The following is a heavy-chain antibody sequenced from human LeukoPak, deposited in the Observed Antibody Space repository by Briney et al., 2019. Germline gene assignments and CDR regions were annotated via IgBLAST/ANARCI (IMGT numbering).Heavy chain of an antibody. V-gene: IGHV4-34*01. Sequence: TSETLSLTCAVYGGSFSGYYWSWIRQPPGKGLEWIGEINHSGSTNYNPSLKSRVTISVDTSKNQFSLKLSSVTAADTAVYYCAKRQVVSYYYGSGPPNRWFDPWGQGTLVTVSS. J-gene: IGHJ5*02. D-gene: IGHD3-10*01. CDR1: GGSFSGYY. CDR2: INHSGST. CDR3: AKRQVVSYYYGSGPPNRWFDP.